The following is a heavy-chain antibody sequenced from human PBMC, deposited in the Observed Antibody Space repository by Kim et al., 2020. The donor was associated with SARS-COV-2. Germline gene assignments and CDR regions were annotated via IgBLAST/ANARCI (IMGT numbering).Heavy chain of an antibody. Sequence: GGSLRLSCAASGFNFRSFGMHWVRQAPGKGLEWVAVISHDTTTKNYAESVRGRFTVSRDNSRNTLFLHLNSLTPGDTGVYFCSFGQYYPDYWGRGTL. D-gene: IGHD3-10*01. CDR2: ISHDTTTK. J-gene: IGHJ4*02. CDR1: GFNFRSFG. CDR3: SFGQYYPDY. V-gene: IGHV3-30*03.